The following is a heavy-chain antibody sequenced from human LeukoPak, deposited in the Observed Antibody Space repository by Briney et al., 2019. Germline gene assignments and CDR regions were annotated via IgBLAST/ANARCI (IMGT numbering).Heavy chain of an antibody. CDR1: GFTFTNYP. D-gene: IGHD4-17*01. V-gene: IGHV3-23*01. J-gene: IGHJ4*02. CDR3: ARERITTTAFDY. CDR2: ISGSGGNT. Sequence: LPGESLRLSCAASGFTFTNYPMNRVRQAPGKGLEWVSDISGSGGNTHYADSVKGRFAISRDNAKNTLYLQMDSLRAEDTAIYYCARERITTTAFDYWGQGTLVTVSS.